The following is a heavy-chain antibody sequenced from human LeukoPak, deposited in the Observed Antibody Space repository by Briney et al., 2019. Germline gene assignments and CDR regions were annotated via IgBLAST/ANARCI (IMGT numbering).Heavy chain of an antibody. D-gene: IGHD2-21*02. CDR3: ARGGGDHAFDV. V-gene: IGHV3-74*01. CDR2: IVSDVSST. CDR1: GFTFSSYG. J-gene: IGHJ3*01. Sequence: PVGSLRLSCAASGFTFSSYGMHWVRQGPGKGLVWVARIVSDVSSTIYADSVKGRLTISTDNAQNTLYLQMDSLRVEDTAVYYCARGGGDHAFDVWGQGTMVTVSS.